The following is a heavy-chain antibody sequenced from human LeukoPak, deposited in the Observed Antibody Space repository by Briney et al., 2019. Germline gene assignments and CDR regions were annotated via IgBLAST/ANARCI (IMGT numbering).Heavy chain of an antibody. J-gene: IGHJ5*02. CDR3: ARDRTGRYCDILTGHYGEGWFDP. D-gene: IGHD3-9*01. Sequence: GASVKVSCKASGGTFSSYAISWVRQAPGQGLEWMGGMIPIFGTANYAQKFQGRVTITADESTSAAYMELSSLRSEDTGVYYCARDRTGRYCDILTGHYGEGWFDPWGQGTLVTVSS. V-gene: IGHV1-69*01. CDR1: GGTFSSYA. CDR2: MIPIFGTA.